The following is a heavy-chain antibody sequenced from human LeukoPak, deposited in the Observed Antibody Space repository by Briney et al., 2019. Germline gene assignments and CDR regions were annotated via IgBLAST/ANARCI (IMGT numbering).Heavy chain of an antibody. CDR2: MNPNSGNT. V-gene: IGHV1-8*01. CDR3: ARAGRKYAFDY. Sequence: VSVKVSCKASGYSFTSHDINWVRQATGQGLEWMGWMNPNSGNTGYAQKFQGRVTMTTDTSMKTAYIELSSLRSEDTAVYYCARAGRKYAFDYWGQGTLVTVSS. CDR1: GYSFTSHD. J-gene: IGHJ4*02.